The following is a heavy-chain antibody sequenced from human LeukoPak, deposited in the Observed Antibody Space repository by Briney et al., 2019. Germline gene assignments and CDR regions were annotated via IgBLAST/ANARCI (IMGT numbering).Heavy chain of an antibody. V-gene: IGHV4-31*03. J-gene: IGHJ6*02. CDR3: ARTGYPYGMDV. D-gene: IGHD5-12*01. CDR2: IYYSGST. Sequence: SETLSLTCTVSGGSISSGGYYWSWIRQHPGKGLEWIGYIYYSGSTYYNPSLKSRVTISVDTSKNQFSPKLSSVTAADTAVYYCARTGYPYGMDVWGQGTTVTVSS. CDR1: GGSISSGGYY.